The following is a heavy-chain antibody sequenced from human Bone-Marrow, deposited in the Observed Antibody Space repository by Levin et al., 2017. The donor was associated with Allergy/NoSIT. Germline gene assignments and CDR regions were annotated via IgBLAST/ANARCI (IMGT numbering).Heavy chain of an antibody. D-gene: IGHD2-21*02. V-gene: IGHV3-15*07. J-gene: IGHJ4*02. CDR2: IKTKGDGETA. CDR1: DFTFTNAW. CDR3: TTYTLVVTAIKSEWVDY. Sequence: GGSLRLSCTASDFTFTNAWMSWVRQAPGKGLEWVGQIKTKGDGETADYAAPVKGRFSISRDDSKNTVYLQMNSLKTEDTAVYYCTTYTLVVTAIKSEWVDYWGQGTLVTVSS.